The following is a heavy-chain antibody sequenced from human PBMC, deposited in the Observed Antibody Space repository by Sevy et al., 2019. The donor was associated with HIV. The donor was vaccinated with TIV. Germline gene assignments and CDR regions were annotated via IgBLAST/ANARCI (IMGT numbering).Heavy chain of an antibody. CDR1: GFNFQTFG. V-gene: IGHV3-30*18. CDR2: ISSDGINH. D-gene: IGHD1-26*01. Sequence: GGSLRRSCSAFGFNFQTFGMHWVRQAPGKGPEWLAVISSDGINHNYAAPVKGRFTIYRDNSNNLLFLQMNSLTPNDTTVYFCTKESSRRTYSRGDFDHWGQGTLVTVSS. CDR3: TKESSRRTYSRGDFDH. J-gene: IGHJ4*02.